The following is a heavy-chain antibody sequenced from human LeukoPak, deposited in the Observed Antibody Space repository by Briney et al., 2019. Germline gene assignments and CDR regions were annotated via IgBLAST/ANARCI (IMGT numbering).Heavy chain of an antibody. D-gene: IGHD6-19*01. CDR2: IRYDGSNK. Sequence: VGSLRLSCAASGFTFSSYGMHWVRQAPGKGLEWVAFIRYDGSNKYYADSVKGRFTISRDNSKNTLYLQMNSLRAEDTAVYYCAKDADSSGWYCDYWGQGTLVTVSS. J-gene: IGHJ4*02. CDR1: GFTFSSYG. V-gene: IGHV3-30*02. CDR3: AKDADSSGWYCDY.